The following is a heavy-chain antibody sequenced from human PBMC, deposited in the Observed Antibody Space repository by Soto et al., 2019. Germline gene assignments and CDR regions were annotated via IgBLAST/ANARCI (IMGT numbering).Heavy chain of an antibody. V-gene: IGHV4-34*01. CDR2: INPSGST. Sequence: QVQLQQWGAGLLKPSETLSLTCGVYGGSLSGNYWSWIRQPPGEGVEWIGEINPSGSTNYSPSLKSRATISAAPSNNPFSLKLSSVIAADTAVYYRAIGRDGGGASWGQGTLVTVSS. J-gene: IGHJ5*02. CDR3: AIGRDGGGAS. CDR1: GGSLSGNY. D-gene: IGHD4-17*01.